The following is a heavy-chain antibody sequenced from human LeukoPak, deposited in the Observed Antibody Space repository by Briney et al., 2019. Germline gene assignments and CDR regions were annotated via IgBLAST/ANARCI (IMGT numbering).Heavy chain of an antibody. CDR3: ARDNFGAAGPYYFDY. V-gene: IGHV1-18*01. CDR1: GYTFTSYG. CDR2: ISAYNGNT. Sequence: ASVKVSCKASGYTFTSYGMSWVRQAPGQGLEWMGWISAYNGNTNYAQTLKGRVTMTTDTSTSTAYMELRSLRSDDTAVYYCARDNFGAAGPYYFDYWGQGTLVTVSS. J-gene: IGHJ4*02. D-gene: IGHD6-13*01.